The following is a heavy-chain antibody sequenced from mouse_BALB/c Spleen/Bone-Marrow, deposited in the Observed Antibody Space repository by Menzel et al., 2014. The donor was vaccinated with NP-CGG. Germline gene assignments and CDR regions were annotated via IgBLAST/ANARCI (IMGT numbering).Heavy chain of an antibody. CDR2: INPYNGAT. D-gene: IGHD2-4*01. CDR3: ANYDGGFAY. Sequence: VQLKQSGPELVKPGASVKISCKASGYSFTGYYMHWVKQSHAKSLEWIGRINPYNGATSYNQNFKDKASLTVDKSSSTAYMELHSLTSEDSAVYYCANYDGGFAYWGQGILVTVSA. CDR1: GYSFTGYY. V-gene: IGHV1-31*01. J-gene: IGHJ3*01.